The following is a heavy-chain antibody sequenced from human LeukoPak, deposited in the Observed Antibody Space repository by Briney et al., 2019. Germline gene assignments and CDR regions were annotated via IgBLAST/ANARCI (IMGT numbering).Heavy chain of an antibody. Sequence: SETLSLTCAVYGGSFSGYYWSWIRQPPGKGLEWIGEINHSGSTNYNPSLKSQVTISVDTSKNQFSLKLSSVTAADTAVYYCARGRLWGYYYYGMDVWGQGTTVTVSS. CDR2: INHSGST. CDR1: GGSFSGYY. CDR3: ARGRLWGYYYYGMDV. D-gene: IGHD4/OR15-4a*01. J-gene: IGHJ6*02. V-gene: IGHV4-34*01.